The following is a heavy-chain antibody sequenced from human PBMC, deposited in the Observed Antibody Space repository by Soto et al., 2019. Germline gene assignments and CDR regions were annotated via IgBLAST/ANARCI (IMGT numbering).Heavy chain of an antibody. D-gene: IGHD3-3*01. Sequence: EVHMVASGGVAVQPGESLRLSCSASGFTFDDYGMHWVRQVPGKGLEWVAGITSDGGRTIYAESVMGRFTISRDISASSLYLQMKRLRTEDTALYYCAKDQTLSFWSGLDYWGQGTLVTVSS. V-gene: IGHV3-43*01. J-gene: IGHJ4*02. CDR2: ITSDGGRT. CDR3: AKDQTLSFWSGLDY. CDR1: GFTFDDYG.